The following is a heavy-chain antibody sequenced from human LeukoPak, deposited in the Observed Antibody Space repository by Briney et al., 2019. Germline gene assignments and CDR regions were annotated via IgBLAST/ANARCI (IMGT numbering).Heavy chain of an antibody. Sequence: GASVKVSCKASGYTFTSYGISWVRQAPGQGLEWMGWISAYNGNTNYAQKLQGRVTMTTDTSTSTAYMELRSLRSDDTAVYYCARDRVYYDSSGYYDYYGMDVWGQGTTVTVSS. CDR2: ISAYNGNT. V-gene: IGHV1-18*01. J-gene: IGHJ6*02. CDR3: ARDRVYYDSSGYYDYYGMDV. D-gene: IGHD3-22*01. CDR1: GYTFTSYG.